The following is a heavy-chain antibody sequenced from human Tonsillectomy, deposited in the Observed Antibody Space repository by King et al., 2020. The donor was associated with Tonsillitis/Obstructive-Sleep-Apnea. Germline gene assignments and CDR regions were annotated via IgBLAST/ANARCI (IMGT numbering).Heavy chain of an antibody. CDR1: GYTFTGYY. V-gene: IGHV1-2*06. Sequence: QLVQSGAEVKKPGASVKVSCKASGYTFTGYYMHWVRQAPGQGLEWMGRINPNSGGTNYAQKFQGRVTMTRDTSISTAYMELSRLRSDDTAVYYCARALGLHLGELSLYRYWGQGTLVTVSS. D-gene: IGHD3-16*02. J-gene: IGHJ4*02. CDR3: ARALGLHLGELSLYRY. CDR2: INPNSGGT.